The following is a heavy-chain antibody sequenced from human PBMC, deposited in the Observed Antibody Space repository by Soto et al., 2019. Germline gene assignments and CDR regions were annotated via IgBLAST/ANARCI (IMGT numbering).Heavy chain of an antibody. CDR2: IIPIFGTA. CDR3: ARDGNDRIAASLMGWFDP. CDR1: GGTFSSYA. D-gene: IGHD6-6*01. V-gene: IGHV1-69*13. Sequence: SVKVSCKASGGTFSSYAISWVRQAPGQGLEWMGGIIPIFGTANYAQKFQGRVTITADESTSTAYMELSSLRSEDTAVYYCARDGNDRIAASLMGWFDPWGQGTLVTVSS. J-gene: IGHJ5*02.